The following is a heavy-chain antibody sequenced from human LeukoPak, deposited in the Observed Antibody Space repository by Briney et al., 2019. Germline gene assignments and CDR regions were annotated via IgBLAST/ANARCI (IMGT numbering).Heavy chain of an antibody. CDR1: GFTFSSYE. J-gene: IGHJ3*02. CDR3: ARDSAGDAFDI. CDR2: ISSSGSTI. D-gene: IGHD2-15*01. V-gene: IGHV3-48*03. Sequence: PGGSLRLSCAASGFTFSSYEMNWVRQAPWKGLEWVSYISSSGSTIYYADSVKGRFAISRDNAKNSLYLQMNSLRAEDTAVYYCARDSAGDAFDIWGQGTMVTVSS.